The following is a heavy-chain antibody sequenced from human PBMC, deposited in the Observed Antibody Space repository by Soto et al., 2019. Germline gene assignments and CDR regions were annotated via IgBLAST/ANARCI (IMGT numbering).Heavy chain of an antibody. D-gene: IGHD3-3*01. CDR2: MHANTGLT. Sequence: QVQLVQSGAEVKKPGASVKVSCKASGSTFSTLDLNWVRQAPGQGLDWMGWMHANTGLTGHAQKFQGRLSMTRDTSLSTAFLELNRLGADGTGGFFRAKFILGQGIFSWGPGNLVNLS. J-gene: IGHJ4*02. CDR1: GSTFSTLD. V-gene: IGHV1-8*01. CDR3: AKFILGQGIFS.